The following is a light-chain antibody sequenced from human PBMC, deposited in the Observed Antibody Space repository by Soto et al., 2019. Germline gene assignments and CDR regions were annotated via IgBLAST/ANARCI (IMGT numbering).Light chain of an antibody. J-gene: IGKJ1*01. CDR2: DAS. Sequence: EIVLTQSPATLSLSPGERATLSCRASQSVSSYLAWYQQKPGQAPRLLIYDASNRATGIPARFSGSGSGTDFTLTISNLEPEDFAVYYCQQRSNWPGTFGQGTKVDIK. CDR1: QSVSSY. CDR3: QQRSNWPGT. V-gene: IGKV3-11*01.